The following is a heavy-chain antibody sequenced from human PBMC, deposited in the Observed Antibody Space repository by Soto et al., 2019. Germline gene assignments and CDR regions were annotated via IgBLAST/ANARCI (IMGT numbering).Heavy chain of an antibody. CDR2: IRSKANSYAT. CDR1: GFTFSGSA. D-gene: IGHD6-6*01. Sequence: GGSLRLSCAASGFTFSGSAMHWVRQASGKGLEWAGRIRSKANSYATAYAASVKGRFTISRDDSKNTAYLQMNSLKTEDTAVYYCTRHRDEYSSSSDFDYWGQGTLVTVSS. J-gene: IGHJ4*02. CDR3: TRHRDEYSSSSDFDY. V-gene: IGHV3-73*01.